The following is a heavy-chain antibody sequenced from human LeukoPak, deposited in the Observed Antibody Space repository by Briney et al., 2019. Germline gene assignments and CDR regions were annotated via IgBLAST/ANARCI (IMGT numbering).Heavy chain of an antibody. CDR3: AKDQDFWSGYPGW. CDR2: ISYDGSNK. J-gene: IGHJ4*02. Sequence: PGGSLRLSCAASGFTFSSYAMHWVRQAPGKGLEWVAVISYDGSNKYYADSVKGRFTISRDNSKNTLYLQMNSLRAEDTAVYYCAKDQDFWSGYPGWWGQGTLVTVSS. V-gene: IGHV3-30-3*01. D-gene: IGHD3-3*01. CDR1: GFTFSSYA.